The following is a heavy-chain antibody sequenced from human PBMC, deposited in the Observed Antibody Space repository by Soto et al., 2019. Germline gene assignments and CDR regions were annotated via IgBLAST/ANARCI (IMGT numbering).Heavy chain of an antibody. CDR3: SRFCAYGSH. CDR1: GYTFTSYG. J-gene: IGHJ4*02. V-gene: IGHV1-18*04. Sequence: QVQLVQSGPELKKPGASVKVSCKASGYTFTSYGISWVRQAPGQGLEWMGRINANNGDTHYRQKFQCRITMTADASTDTVYMYLRNLTTDNTGVYYCSRFCAYGSHWGQGTQITVSS. CDR2: INANNGDT. D-gene: IGHD1-26*01.